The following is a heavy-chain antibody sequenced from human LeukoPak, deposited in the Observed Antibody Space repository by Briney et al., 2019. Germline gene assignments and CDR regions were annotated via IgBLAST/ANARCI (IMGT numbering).Heavy chain of an antibody. CDR3: ARGSGSWYYFDY. J-gene: IGHJ4*02. CDR2: ISSSSSYI. D-gene: IGHD6-13*01. Sequence: PGGSLRLSCAASGFTFSSYSMNWVRQAPEKGLEWVSSISSSSSYIYYADSVKGRFTVSRDNAKNSLYLQMNSLRAEDTAVYYCARGSGSWYYFDYWGQGTLVTVSS. V-gene: IGHV3-21*01. CDR1: GFTFSSYS.